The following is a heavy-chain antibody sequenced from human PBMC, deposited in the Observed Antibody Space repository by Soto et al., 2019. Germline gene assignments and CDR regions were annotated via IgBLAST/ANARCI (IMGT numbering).Heavy chain of an antibody. V-gene: IGHV4-31*03. D-gene: IGHD5-12*01. CDR2: IYYSGST. J-gene: IGHJ4*02. CDR1: GGSISSGGYY. CDR3: ARNPRGYSGYDPYFDY. Sequence: QVQLQESGPGLVKPSQTLSLTCTVSGGSISSGGYYWSWIRQHPGKGLEWIGYIYYSGSTYYNPSLKSRVTISVDTSKNQFSLKLSSVTAADTAVYYCARNPRGYSGYDPYFDYWGQGTLVTVSS.